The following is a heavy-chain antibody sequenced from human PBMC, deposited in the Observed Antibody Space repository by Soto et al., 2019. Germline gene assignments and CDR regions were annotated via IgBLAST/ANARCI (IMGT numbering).Heavy chain of an antibody. J-gene: IGHJ6*02. V-gene: IGHV2-70*11. CDR2: IDWDDDK. CDR3: AKDRGSGSYAANYYYYGMDV. CDR1: GFSLSTSGMC. Sequence: SGPTLVNPTQTLTLTCTFSGFSLSTSGMCVSWIRQPPGKALEWLARIDWDDDKYYSTSLKTRLTISKDTSKNQVVLTMTNMDPVDTALYYCAKDRGSGSYAANYYYYGMDVWGQGTTVTVSS. D-gene: IGHD3-10*01.